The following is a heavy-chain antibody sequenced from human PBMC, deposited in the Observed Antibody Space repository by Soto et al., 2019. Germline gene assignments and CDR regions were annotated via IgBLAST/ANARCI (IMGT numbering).Heavy chain of an antibody. D-gene: IGHD2-15*01. CDR3: AYLPCGGGSSSWFACSGMDV. CDR1: GFSLSTSGVG. Sequence: QITLKESGPTLVKPTQTLTLTCTFSGFSLSTSGVGVAWIRQPPGTALEWLALIYWDDDKRYRPFLQSRLTLTKHTSKVQVVLTMTTMDSVDTSTYYCAYLPCGGGSSSWFACSGMDVWGQGTTVTVYS. CDR2: IYWDDDK. J-gene: IGHJ6*01. V-gene: IGHV2-5*02.